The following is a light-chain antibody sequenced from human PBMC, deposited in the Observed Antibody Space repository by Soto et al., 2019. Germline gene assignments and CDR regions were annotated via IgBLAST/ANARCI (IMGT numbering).Light chain of an antibody. J-gene: IGKJ1*01. CDR3: QQYNNWPRE. CDR1: QSVSSN. V-gene: IGKV3-15*01. Sequence: EIVMTQSPATLSVSPGERATLSCRASQSVSSNLAWYQQKPGQAPRLLIYGASTRATGIPARFSGSGSGTEFTLTISSLQSEDFAVYYCQQYNNWPREFGQGPRWKSN. CDR2: GAS.